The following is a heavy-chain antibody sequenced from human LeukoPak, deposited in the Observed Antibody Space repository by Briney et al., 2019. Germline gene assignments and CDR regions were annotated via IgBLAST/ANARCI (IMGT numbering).Heavy chain of an antibody. CDR3: ARDWGYCSSTSCHVFDY. CDR2: MYYDGVSK. CDR1: GFTFSNYG. J-gene: IGHJ4*02. Sequence: GGSLRLSCAASGFTFSNYGMHWVRQAPGKGLEWVAVMYYDGVSKYYADSVKGRFTISRDNSMNTLYLQMNSLRAEDTGVYYCARDWGYCSSTSCHVFDYWGQGTLVTVSS. V-gene: IGHV3-33*01. D-gene: IGHD2-2*01.